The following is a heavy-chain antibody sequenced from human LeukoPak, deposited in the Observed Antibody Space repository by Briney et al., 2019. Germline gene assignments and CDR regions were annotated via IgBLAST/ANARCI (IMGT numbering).Heavy chain of an antibody. D-gene: IGHD3/OR15-3a*01. CDR1: GVSISSSKSY. J-gene: IGHJ4*02. CDR2: IYYSGNT. Sequence: PSETLSLTCTVSGVSISSSKSYWGWIRQAPGKGLEWIGIIYYSGNTYYNASLKSQVSISIDTSKNQFSLKLTSVTAADTAVYYCARQTGSGLFILPGGQGTLVTVSS. V-gene: IGHV4-39*01. CDR3: ARQTGSGLFILP.